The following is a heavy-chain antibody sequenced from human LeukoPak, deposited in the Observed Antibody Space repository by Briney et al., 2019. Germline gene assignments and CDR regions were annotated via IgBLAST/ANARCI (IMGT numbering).Heavy chain of an antibody. V-gene: IGHV3-23*01. D-gene: IGHD5-12*01. CDR3: AKAGYSSDAFDI. CDR1: GFTFSSYS. J-gene: IGHJ3*02. CDR2: ISGSGGST. Sequence: GGSLRLSCAASGFTFSSYSMNWVRQAPGKGLEWVSAISGSGGSTYYADSVKGRFTISRDNSKNTLYLQMNSLRAEDTAVYYCAKAGYSSDAFDIWGQGTMVTVSS.